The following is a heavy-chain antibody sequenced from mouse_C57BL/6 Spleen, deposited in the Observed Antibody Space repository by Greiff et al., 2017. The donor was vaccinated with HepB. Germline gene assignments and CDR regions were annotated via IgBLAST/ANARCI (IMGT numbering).Heavy chain of an antibody. D-gene: IGHD1-1*01. CDR1: GYTFTSYW. Sequence: VQLQQPGAELVRPGSSVKLSCKASGYTFTSYWMHWVKQRPIQGLEWIGNIDPSDSETHYNQKFKDKATLTVDKSSSTAYMQLSSLTSEDSAVYYCARDYYGSSYGRYFDVWGTGTTVTVSS. CDR3: ARDYYGSSYGRYFDV. CDR2: IDPSDSET. V-gene: IGHV1-52*01. J-gene: IGHJ1*03.